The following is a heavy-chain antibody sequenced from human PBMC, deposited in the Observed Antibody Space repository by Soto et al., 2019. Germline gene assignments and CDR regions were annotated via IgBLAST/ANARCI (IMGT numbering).Heavy chain of an antibody. D-gene: IGHD5-18*01. CDR1: GVTFSGSA. J-gene: IGHJ5*02. CDR3: TRPDSYGYVWFDP. Sequence: PGGSLNLSCAASGVTFSGSAMHWVRHASGKGLEWVGRIRIKANSYATAYAASVKGRFTISRDDSKNTAYLQMNSLKTEDTAVYYCTRPDSYGYVWFDPWGQGTLVTVAS. V-gene: IGHV3-73*01. CDR2: IRIKANSYAT.